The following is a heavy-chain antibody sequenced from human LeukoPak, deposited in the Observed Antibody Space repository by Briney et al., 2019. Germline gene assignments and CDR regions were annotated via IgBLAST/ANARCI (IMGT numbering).Heavy chain of an antibody. CDR3: AKGYCSSTSCYVAAADY. D-gene: IGHD2-2*01. V-gene: IGHV3-30*02. J-gene: IGHJ4*02. CDR2: IRYDGSNK. Sequence: QPGGSLRLSCAASGFTFSSYGMHWVRQAPGEGLEWVAFIRYDGSNKYYADSVKGRFTISRDNSKNTLYLQMNSLRAEDTAVYYCAKGYCSSTSCYVAAADYWGQGTLVTVSS. CDR1: GFTFSSYG.